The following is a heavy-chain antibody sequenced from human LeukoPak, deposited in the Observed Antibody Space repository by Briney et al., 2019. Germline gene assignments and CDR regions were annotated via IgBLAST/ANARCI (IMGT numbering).Heavy chain of an antibody. D-gene: IGHD1-26*01. CDR2: ISYDGSNK. CDR1: GFISSNVW. J-gene: IGHJ6*02. CDR3: ARDNEWELLGFWDYYYYGMDV. V-gene: IGHV3-30-3*01. Sequence: PGGSLRLSCAASGFISSNVWLSWVRQAPGKGLEWVAVISYDGSNKYYADSVKGRFTISRDNSKNTLYLQMNSLRAEDTAVYYCARDNEWELLGFWDYYYYGMDVWGQGTTVTVSS.